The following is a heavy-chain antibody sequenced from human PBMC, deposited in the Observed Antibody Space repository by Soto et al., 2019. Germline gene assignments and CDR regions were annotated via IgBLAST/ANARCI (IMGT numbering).Heavy chain of an antibody. CDR3: ARLRYGDYDYYFDY. Sequence: SETLCLTCTVSGGSISSGGYYWSWIRQHPGKGLEWIGDINHSGSTNYNPSLKSRVTISVDTSKNQFSLKLSSVTAEDTAVYYCARLRYGDYDYYFDYWGQGTLVTVSS. CDR1: GGSISSGGYY. CDR2: INHSGST. V-gene: IGHV4-39*07. J-gene: IGHJ4*02. D-gene: IGHD4-17*01.